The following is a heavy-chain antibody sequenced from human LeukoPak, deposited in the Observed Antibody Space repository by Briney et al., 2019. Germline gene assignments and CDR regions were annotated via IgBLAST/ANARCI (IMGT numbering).Heavy chain of an antibody. CDR1: RYTFTAYY. V-gene: IGHV1-2*02. CDR2: INPKSGGT. J-gene: IGHJ4*02. CDR3: ARGIYGGNSPLVDY. Sequence: ASVKICCKASRYTFTAYYMHWVRQAPGQGLEWMGWINPKSGGTNYPQKFQGRVTMTRDTSISTAYMELSRLRSDDTAVYYCARGIYGGNSPLVDYWGQGTLVTVSS. D-gene: IGHD4-23*01.